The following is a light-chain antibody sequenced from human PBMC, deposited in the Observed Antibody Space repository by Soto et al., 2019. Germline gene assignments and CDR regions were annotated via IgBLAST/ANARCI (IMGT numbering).Light chain of an antibody. V-gene: IGKV3-20*01. Sequence: ESVLTQSPGTLSLSPGETATLSCRASQSVSSNYLAWYQQKPGQAPRLLIYGASSRATGIPDRFSGSGSGTDFTLTISRLEPEDFAVYYCQQYGGSPPQTFGQGTKVEIK. CDR2: GAS. J-gene: IGKJ1*01. CDR3: QQYGGSPPQT. CDR1: QSVSSNY.